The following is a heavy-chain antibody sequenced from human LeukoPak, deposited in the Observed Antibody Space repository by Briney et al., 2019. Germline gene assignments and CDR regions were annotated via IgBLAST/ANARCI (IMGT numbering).Heavy chain of an antibody. Sequence: GGSLRLSCAASGFTFDDHAMHWVRQAPGKGLEWVSGISWNSGSRGYADSVKGRFTISRDNAKNSLYLQMNSLRAEDTALYYCAKAKNRYSSSSPFDYWGQGTLVTVSS. V-gene: IGHV3-9*01. CDR2: ISWNSGSR. CDR3: AKAKNRYSSSSPFDY. J-gene: IGHJ4*02. D-gene: IGHD6-6*01. CDR1: GFTFDDHA.